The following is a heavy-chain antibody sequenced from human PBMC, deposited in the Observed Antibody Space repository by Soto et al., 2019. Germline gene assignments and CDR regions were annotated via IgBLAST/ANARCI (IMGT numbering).Heavy chain of an antibody. CDR1: GGSISSGDYY. D-gene: IGHD6-6*01. V-gene: IGHV4-30-4*01. CDR3: AGSLLEYSSSRPTDWFDP. Sequence: QVQLQESGPGLVKPSQTLSLTCTVSGGSISSGDYYWSWIRQPPGKGLEWIGYIYYSGSTYYNPSLKSRVTKSVATSKNQFSRKLSSVTAADPAVYYCAGSLLEYSSSRPTDWFDPWGQGTLVTVSS. CDR2: IYYSGST. J-gene: IGHJ5*02.